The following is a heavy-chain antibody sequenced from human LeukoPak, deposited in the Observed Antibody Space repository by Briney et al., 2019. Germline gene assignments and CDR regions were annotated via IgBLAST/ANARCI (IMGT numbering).Heavy chain of an antibody. J-gene: IGHJ6*02. V-gene: IGHV1-69*04. D-gene: IGHD4-17*01. Sequence: SVKVSCKASGGTFSSYAISWVRQAPGQGLDWMGRIIPIFGIANYAQRFQGRVTITADKSTSTAYMELSSLRSEDTAVYYCARWERRTTVTNRYYYGMDVWGQGTTVTVSS. CDR3: ARWERRTTVTNRYYYGMDV. CDR1: GGTFSSYA. CDR2: IIPIFGIA.